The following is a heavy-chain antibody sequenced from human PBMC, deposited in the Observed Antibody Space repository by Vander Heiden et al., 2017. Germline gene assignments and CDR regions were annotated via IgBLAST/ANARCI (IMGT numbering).Heavy chain of an antibody. J-gene: IGHJ3*02. V-gene: IGHV3-30-3*01. CDR3: ARPLLFRAFDI. Sequence: QVQLVESGGGVVQPGRSLRLSCAASGFTFSSYAMHWVRQAPGKGLEWVAVISYDGSNKYYADSVKGRFTISRDNSKNTLYLQMNSLRAEDTAVYYCARPLLFRAFDIWGQGTMVTVSS. D-gene: IGHD1-26*01. CDR1: GFTFSSYA. CDR2: ISYDGSNK.